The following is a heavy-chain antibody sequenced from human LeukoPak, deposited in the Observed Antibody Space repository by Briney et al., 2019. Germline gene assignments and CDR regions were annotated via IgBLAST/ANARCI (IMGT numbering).Heavy chain of an antibody. V-gene: IGHV3-23*01. Sequence: GGSLRPSCVASGFTFNNFAMSWVRQAPGKGLEWVSTLSGSGRGTNYADSVKGRFTISRDNSKNTLYLQMNSLRAEDTAVYYCARDPLGTRPGFDYWGQGTLVTVSS. CDR1: GFTFNNFA. J-gene: IGHJ4*02. CDR2: LSGSGRGT. D-gene: IGHD1-1*01. CDR3: ARDPLGTRPGFDY.